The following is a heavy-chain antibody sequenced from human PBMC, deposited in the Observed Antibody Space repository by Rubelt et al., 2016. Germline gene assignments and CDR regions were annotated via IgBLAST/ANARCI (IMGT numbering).Heavy chain of an antibody. CDR3: VRGLDS. CDR1: GFTFSSSP. D-gene: IGHD2-21*01. Sequence: EVQLLESGGGLVQPGVSLRLSCAASGFTFSSSPMIWVRQAPGKGLEWVSVIYTDGGTNYADSVKGRFTISRDNSKNTLYLQMKSLRAEDTAVYYCVRGLDSWGQGTLVTVSS. J-gene: IGHJ4*02. CDR2: IYTDGGT. V-gene: IGHV3-66*01.